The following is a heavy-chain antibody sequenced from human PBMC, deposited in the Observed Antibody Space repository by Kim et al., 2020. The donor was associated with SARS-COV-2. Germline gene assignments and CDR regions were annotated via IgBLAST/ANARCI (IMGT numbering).Heavy chain of an antibody. CDR3: AKDHPSNGWPAFDS. Sequence: GGSLRLSCVASGFTFTSRAMSWVRQSPVKGLEWVASINNGGNPYYANSVKGRFTISRDITKDTLYRQMNSLRADDTALYYCAKDHPSNGWPAFDSWGQGTLVNASS. CDR2: INNGGNP. CDR1: GFTFTSRA. V-gene: IGHV3-23*01. D-gene: IGHD6-19*01. J-gene: IGHJ4*02.